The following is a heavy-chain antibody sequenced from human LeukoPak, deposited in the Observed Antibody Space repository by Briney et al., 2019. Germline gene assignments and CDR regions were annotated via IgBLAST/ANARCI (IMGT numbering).Heavy chain of an antibody. V-gene: IGHV3-21*01. CDR2: ISRRSDYI. CDR3: ARDKDPGTGYPSGGDY. CDR1: GFTFSSYS. Sequence: GGSLRLSCAASGFTFSSYSMNWVRQAPGKGLEWVSSISRRSDYIYYADSVKGRFTISRDNAKNSLYLQMNSLRAEDTAVYYCARDKDPGTGYPSGGDYWGQGTLVTVSS. D-gene: IGHD3/OR15-3a*01. J-gene: IGHJ4*02.